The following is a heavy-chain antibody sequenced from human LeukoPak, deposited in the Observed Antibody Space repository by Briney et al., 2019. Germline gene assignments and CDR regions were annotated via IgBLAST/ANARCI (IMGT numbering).Heavy chain of an antibody. D-gene: IGHD4-11*01. CDR3: ARRWDYSLDY. CDR2: INPSGGST. V-gene: IGHV1-46*01. J-gene: IGHJ4*02. CDR1: GYPFTSNY. Sequence: ASVKVSCKASGYPFTSNYMHWVRQGPGQGLEWMGVINPSGGSTSYAQKFHGRISMTRDTSTSTVYMELTSLRSEDTAVYYCARRWDYSLDYWGQGTLVTVSS.